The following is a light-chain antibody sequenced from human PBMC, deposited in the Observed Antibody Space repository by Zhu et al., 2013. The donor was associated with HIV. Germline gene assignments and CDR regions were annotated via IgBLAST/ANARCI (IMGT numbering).Light chain of an antibody. CDR1: QGISGF. V-gene: IGKV1-9*01. Sequence: DIQLTQSPSHLSASVGDRVAITCRASQGISGFLAWYQAVPGRAPKLLIYAASTLHSGVPPRFSGSGYGTDFTLTINSLQPEDSATYYCQDLSFPLTFGGGPRW. J-gene: IGKJ4*01. CDR2: AAS. CDR3: QDLSFPLT.